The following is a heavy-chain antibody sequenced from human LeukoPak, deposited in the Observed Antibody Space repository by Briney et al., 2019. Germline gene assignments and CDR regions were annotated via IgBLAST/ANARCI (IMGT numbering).Heavy chain of an antibody. CDR3: ARSTMGATSFDY. CDR2: IYYSGST. J-gene: IGHJ4*02. D-gene: IGHD1-26*01. Sequence: SETLSLTCSVSDYSISSGYYWSWIRPPPGKGLEWIGYIYYSGSTNYNPSLKSRVTISVDTSKNQFSLKLSSVTAADTAVYYCARSTMGATSFDYWGQGTLVTVSS. V-gene: IGHV4-61*01. CDR1: DYSISSGYY.